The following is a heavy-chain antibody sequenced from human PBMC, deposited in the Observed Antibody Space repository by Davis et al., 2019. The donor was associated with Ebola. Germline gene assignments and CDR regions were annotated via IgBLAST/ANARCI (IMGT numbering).Heavy chain of an antibody. CDR2: IVVGSNAT. V-gene: IGHV1-58*01. Sequence: SVKVSCKASGFTFITASVHWVRQARGQRLEWIGWIVVGSNATNYAQRFHERVTFTRDMSTSTVYMELRSLTSEDTAVYYCAASTDYPAYWGQGTLVTVSS. CDR1: GFTFITAS. D-gene: IGHD5-12*01. J-gene: IGHJ4*02. CDR3: AASTDYPAY.